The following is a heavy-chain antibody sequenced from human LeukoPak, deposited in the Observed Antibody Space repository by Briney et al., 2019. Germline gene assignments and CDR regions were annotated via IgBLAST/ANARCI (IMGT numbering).Heavy chain of an antibody. CDR3: ARLGYSYGLPPFDY. J-gene: IGHJ4*02. V-gene: IGHV4-34*01. CDR2: INHSGST. CDR1: GGSFSGYY. Sequence: SETLSLTCAVYGGSFSGYYWSWIRQPPGKGLEWIGEINHSGSTNYNPSLKSRVTISVDTSKNQFSLKLSSVTAADTAVYYCARLGYSYGLPPFDYWGQGTLVTVSS. D-gene: IGHD5-18*01.